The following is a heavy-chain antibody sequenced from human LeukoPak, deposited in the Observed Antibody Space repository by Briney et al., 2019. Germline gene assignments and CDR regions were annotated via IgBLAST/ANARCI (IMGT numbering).Heavy chain of an antibody. V-gene: IGHV5-51*01. J-gene: IGHJ6*02. CDR1: GYSFTSYW. Sequence: GESLKISCKGSGYSFTSYWIGWVRQMPGKGLEWMGIIYPGDSDTRYSPSFQGQVTISADKSISTAYLQWSSLKASDTAMYYCARQGGQWLVGYGMDVWGQGTTVTVSS. D-gene: IGHD6-19*01. CDR3: ARQGGQWLVGYGMDV. CDR2: IYPGDSDT.